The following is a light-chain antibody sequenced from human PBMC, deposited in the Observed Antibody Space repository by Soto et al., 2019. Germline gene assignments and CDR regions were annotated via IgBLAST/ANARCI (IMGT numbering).Light chain of an antibody. CDR1: QSVRSSS. Sequence: EIVLTQSPGTLSLSPGERATLSCRASQSVRSSSLAWYQHKPGQAPRLLIYGASNRATGIPDRFSGSGSGTDFTLTINRLEPEDFAVYYCQQCGGSPPTLGQGTKVEIK. CDR2: GAS. J-gene: IGKJ1*01. V-gene: IGKV3-20*01. CDR3: QQCGGSPPT.